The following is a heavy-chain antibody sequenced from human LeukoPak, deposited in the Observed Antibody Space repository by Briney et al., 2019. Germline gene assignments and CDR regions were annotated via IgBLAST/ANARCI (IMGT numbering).Heavy chain of an antibody. CDR3: ARYEWGSSWYYYYYGMDV. V-gene: IGHV1-18*01. Sequence: ASVKVSCKASGYTFTSYGISWVRQAPGQGLEWMGWISAYNGNTNYAQKLQGRVTMTTDTSTSTAYMELRSLRSDDTAVYYCARYEWGSSWYYYYYGMDVWGQGTTVTVSS. J-gene: IGHJ6*02. D-gene: IGHD6-13*01. CDR2: ISAYNGNT. CDR1: GYTFTSYG.